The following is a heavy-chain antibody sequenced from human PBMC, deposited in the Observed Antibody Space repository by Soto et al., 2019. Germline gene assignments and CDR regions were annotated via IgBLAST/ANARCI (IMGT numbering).Heavy chain of an antibody. J-gene: IGHJ6*02. Sequence: EVKLLDSGGGLVQTGGSLRLSCAASGFTFSSYAMGWVRQAPGKGLDWGSVISGSGGSTYSADSVKGRFTISRDNSKNILYLQMNGLRAEDTAVYYCAKGITDTGGYYYYSMDVWGQGTAVTVSS. CDR1: GFTFSSYA. D-gene: IGHD3-16*01. V-gene: IGHV3-23*01. CDR2: ISGSGGST. CDR3: AKGITDTGGYYYYSMDV.